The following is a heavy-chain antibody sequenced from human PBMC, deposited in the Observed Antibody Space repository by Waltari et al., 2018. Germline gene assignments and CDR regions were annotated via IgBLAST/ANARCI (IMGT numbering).Heavy chain of an antibody. J-gene: IGHJ5*02. CDR1: GYSIGSAYY. CDR2: IHHGGRT. D-gene: IGHD2-2*01. CDR3: ARDGLITSGWFDP. Sequence: QVQLQESGPGLVKPSETLSLTCIVSGYSIGSAYYWGWIRQSPGKGLEWVASIHHGGRTYYTPSLNSRVTISMDTSKNQFSLKLNSVTAADTAVYYCARDGLITSGWFDPWGQGTLVTVSS. V-gene: IGHV4-38-2*02.